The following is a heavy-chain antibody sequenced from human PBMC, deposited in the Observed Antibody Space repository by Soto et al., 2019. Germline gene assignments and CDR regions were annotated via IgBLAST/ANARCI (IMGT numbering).Heavy chain of an antibody. CDR1: GFTFSDYY. Sequence: GGSLRLSCAASGFTFSDYYMSWIRQAPGKGLEWVSYISSSSSYTNYADSVKGRFTISRDNAKNSLYLQMNSLRAEDTVVYYCARVPYSSGPPPDYWGQGTLVTVSS. CDR3: ARVPYSSGPPPDY. J-gene: IGHJ4*02. CDR2: ISSSSSYT. V-gene: IGHV3-11*06. D-gene: IGHD3-22*01.